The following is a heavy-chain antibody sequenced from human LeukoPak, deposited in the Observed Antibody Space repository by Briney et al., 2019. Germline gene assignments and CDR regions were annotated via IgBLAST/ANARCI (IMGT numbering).Heavy chain of an antibody. V-gene: IGHV3-21*01. CDR1: GFTFSSYG. D-gene: IGHD4-23*01. Sequence: GGSLRLSCAASGFTFSSYGMNWVRQAPGKGLEWVSSISSSSSYIYYADSVKGRFTISRDNAKNSLYLQMNSLRAEDTAVYYCARTTTVVSGGFGYWGQGTLVTVSS. CDR3: ARTTTVVSGGFGY. J-gene: IGHJ4*02. CDR2: ISSSSSYI.